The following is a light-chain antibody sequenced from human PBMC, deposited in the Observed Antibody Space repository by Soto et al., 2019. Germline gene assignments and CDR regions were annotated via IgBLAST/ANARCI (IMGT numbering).Light chain of an antibody. Sequence: EIVMTQSPDSLAVSLGERATINCKSSQSIFYSSTNKKFLAWYQQKPGHPPKLLIYWASSREPGVPDRISGSGSGTDFTLTISSLQAEDVAVYLCQQYFSVPYTFGQGTRLEIK. CDR2: WAS. J-gene: IGKJ2*01. CDR3: QQYFSVPYT. V-gene: IGKV4-1*01. CDR1: QSIFYSSTNKKF.